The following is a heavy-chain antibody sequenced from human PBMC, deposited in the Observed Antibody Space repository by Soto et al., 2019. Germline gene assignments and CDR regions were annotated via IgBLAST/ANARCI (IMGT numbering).Heavy chain of an antibody. CDR2: ISYDGSNK. D-gene: IGHD1-20*01. CDR3: AKRNNWNDELAFDI. CDR1: GFTFSSYG. Sequence: QVQLVESGGGVVQPGRSLRLSCAASGFTFSSYGMHWVRQAPGKGLEWVAVISYDGSNKYYADSVKGRFTISRDNSKNALYLQMNSLRAEAAAVYYCAKRNNWNDELAFDIWVQKTMVAVSS. J-gene: IGHJ3*02. V-gene: IGHV3-30*18.